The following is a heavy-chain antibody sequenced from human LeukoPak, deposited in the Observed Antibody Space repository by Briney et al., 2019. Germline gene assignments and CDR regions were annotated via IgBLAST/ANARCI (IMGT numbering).Heavy chain of an antibody. CDR3: AKGPLIEVAGTTWDY. V-gene: IGHV3-43D*03. J-gene: IGHJ4*02. CDR1: GFTFKDYA. CDR2: ISWNGGTT. D-gene: IGHD6-19*01. Sequence: GGSLRLSCAASGFTFKDYAMHWVRQAPGKGLEWVSFISWNGGTTYYADSVKGRFTISRDNSKNTLHLQMNSLRAEDTALYYCAKGPLIEVAGTTWDYWGQGTLVTVSS.